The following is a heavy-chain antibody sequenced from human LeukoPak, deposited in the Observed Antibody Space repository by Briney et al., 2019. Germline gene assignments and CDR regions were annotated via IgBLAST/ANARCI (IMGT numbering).Heavy chain of an antibody. Sequence: ASVKVSCTASGYIFTNNAMHWVRQAPGQRLEWMGWINTDKGNTKYSQEFQDRVTITRDTSGSTAYMELRSLRSEDMAVYYCARDIGDRIAAFDPWGQGTLVTVSS. CDR1: GYIFTNNA. CDR2: INTDKGNT. CDR3: ARDIGDRIAAFDP. D-gene: IGHD6-13*01. V-gene: IGHV1-3*03. J-gene: IGHJ5*02.